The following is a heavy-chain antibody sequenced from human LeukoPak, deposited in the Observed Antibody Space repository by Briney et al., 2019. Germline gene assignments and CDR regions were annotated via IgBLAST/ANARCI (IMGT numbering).Heavy chain of an antibody. CDR3: VRDRELNY. J-gene: IGHJ4*02. CDR2: IYNSGST. V-gene: IGHV4-59*01. Sequence: SEALSLTCTVSGGSISIYYWSWIRQPPGKGLEWIGYIYNSGSTYYNPSLKSRVTISVDTSKNQFSLRLSSVTAADAAVYYCVRDRELNYWGQGTLVTVSS. D-gene: IGHD1-26*01. CDR1: GGSISIYY.